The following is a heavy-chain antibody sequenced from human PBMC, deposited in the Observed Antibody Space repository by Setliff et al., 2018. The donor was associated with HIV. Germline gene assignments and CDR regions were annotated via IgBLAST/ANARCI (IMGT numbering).Heavy chain of an antibody. J-gene: IGHJ4*02. CDR1: GYTFTSYG. CDR3: ARDPLKYYGSGSYYIPFDY. CDR2: ISAYNGNT. V-gene: IGHV1-18*01. D-gene: IGHD3-10*01. Sequence: ASVKVSCKASGYTFTSYGISWVRQAPGQGLEWMGWISAYNGNTNYEQKLQGRVTMTTDTSTSTAYMELRSLRSDDTAVYYCARDPLKYYGSGSYYIPFDYWGQGTLVTVSS.